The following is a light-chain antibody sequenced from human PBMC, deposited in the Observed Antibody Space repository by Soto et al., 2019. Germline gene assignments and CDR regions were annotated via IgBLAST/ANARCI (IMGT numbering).Light chain of an antibody. CDR1: QSVRSY. CDR2: DAS. V-gene: IGKV3-11*01. Sequence: EIVLTQSPATLSLSPGERATLSCRASQSVRSYLAWYQQKPGQAPRLLIYDASNRATGIPARFSGSGSGTDFTLTISSLEPEDFAFYYCQQRSNWPPGLTFGGGTKVDI. CDR3: QQRSNWPPGLT. J-gene: IGKJ4*01.